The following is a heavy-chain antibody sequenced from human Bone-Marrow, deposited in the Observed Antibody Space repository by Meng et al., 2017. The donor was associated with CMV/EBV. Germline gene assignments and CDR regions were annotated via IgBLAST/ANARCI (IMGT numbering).Heavy chain of an antibody. CDR1: GGSISSYY. D-gene: IGHD1-14*01. CDR3: ARVGTTRRIYGMDV. Sequence: SETLSLTCTVSGGSISSYYWSWIRQPPGKGLEWIGYIYYSGSTNYNPSLKSRVTISVDTSKNQSSLKLSSVTAADTAVYYCARVGTTRRIYGMDVWGQGTTVTVSS. V-gene: IGHV4-59*01. J-gene: IGHJ6*02. CDR2: IYYSGST.